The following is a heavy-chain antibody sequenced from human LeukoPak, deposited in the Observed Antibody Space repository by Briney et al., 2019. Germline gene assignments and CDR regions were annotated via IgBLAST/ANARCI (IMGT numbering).Heavy chain of an antibody. Sequence: GGSLRLSCVASGFSFSDSTMSWVRQAAGKGLEWVAKMKEDGSDENYVDSVKGRFTISRDNARNSLHLQMKSLRAEDTAVYFCAKGGAGGGYFPPWGQGILVIVSS. CDR1: GFSFSDST. CDR3: AKGGAGGGYFPP. CDR2: MKEDGSDE. J-gene: IGHJ1*01. V-gene: IGHV3-7*03. D-gene: IGHD3-16*01.